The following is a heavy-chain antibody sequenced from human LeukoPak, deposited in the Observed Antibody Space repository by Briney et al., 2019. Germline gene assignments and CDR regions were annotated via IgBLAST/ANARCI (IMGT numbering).Heavy chain of an antibody. CDR1: GDSVSSNSAA. J-gene: IGHJ4*02. V-gene: IGHV6-1*01. CDR2: TYYRSKWYN. CDR3: AREIGYSSGWSMNYFDY. Sequence: SQTLSLTCAISGDSVSSNSAAWNWIRQSPSRGLEWLGRTYYRSKWYNDYAVSVKSRITINPDTSKNQFSLQLNSVTPEDTAVYYCAREIGYSSGWSMNYFDYWGQGTLVTVSS. D-gene: IGHD6-19*01.